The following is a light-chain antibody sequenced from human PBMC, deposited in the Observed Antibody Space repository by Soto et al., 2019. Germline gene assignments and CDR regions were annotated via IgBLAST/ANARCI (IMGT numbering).Light chain of an antibody. CDR2: EGS. V-gene: IGLV2-23*03. J-gene: IGLJ2*01. Sequence: QSVLTQPASVSGSPGQSITISCTGTSSYVGSYNLVSWYQQHPGKAPKLMIYEGSKRPSGVSNRFSGSKSGNTASLTISGLQAEDEADYYCCSYAGSSTFVVFGGGTKLTVL. CDR1: SSYVGSYNL. CDR3: CSYAGSSTFVV.